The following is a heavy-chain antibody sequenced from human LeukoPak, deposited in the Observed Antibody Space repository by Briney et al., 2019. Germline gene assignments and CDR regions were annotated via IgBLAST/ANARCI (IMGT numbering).Heavy chain of an antibody. Sequence: ASVKVSCKASGYTFTSYGISWVRQAPGQGLEWMGWISAYNGNTNYAQKLQGRVTMTTDTSTSTAYMELRSLRSDDTAVYYCARDVVVVPASGYYYMDVWGKGTTVTVSS. CDR2: ISAYNGNT. D-gene: IGHD2-2*01. CDR1: GYTFTSYG. V-gene: IGHV1-18*01. J-gene: IGHJ6*03. CDR3: ARDVVVVPASGYYYMDV.